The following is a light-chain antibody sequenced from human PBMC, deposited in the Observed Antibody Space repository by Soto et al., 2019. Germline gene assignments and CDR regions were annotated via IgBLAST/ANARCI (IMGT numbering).Light chain of an antibody. Sequence: EIVLTQSPATLSLSPGERATLSCRASQSVSSYLAWYQQKPGQAPRLLIYDASNRATGIPARFSASGSGTDFTLTITSLEPEDFAVYYCQHRSNWLAFGGGTKVEIK. CDR1: QSVSSY. CDR2: DAS. CDR3: QHRSNWLA. V-gene: IGKV3-11*01. J-gene: IGKJ4*01.